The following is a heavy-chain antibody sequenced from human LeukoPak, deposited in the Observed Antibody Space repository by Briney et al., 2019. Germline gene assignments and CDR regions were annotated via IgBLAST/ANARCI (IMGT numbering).Heavy chain of an antibody. D-gene: IGHD1-26*01. CDR3: TTTRWNY. V-gene: IGHV1-3*01. Sequence: ASVKVSCKTSGYIFTGYGVHWVRQAPGQRLEWMGWINAGNGNTKYSQKFQGRVTITRDTSASTAYMELSSLRSEDTAVYYCTTTRWNYWGQGTLVTVSS. J-gene: IGHJ4*02. CDR2: INAGNGNT. CDR1: GYIFTGYG.